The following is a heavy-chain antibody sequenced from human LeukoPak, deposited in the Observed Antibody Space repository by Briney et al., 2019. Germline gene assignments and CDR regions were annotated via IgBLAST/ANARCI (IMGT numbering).Heavy chain of an antibody. Sequence: GGSLRLSCAASGFTFSSYGMHWVRQAPGKGLEWVANIKQDGSEKYYVDSVKGRFTISRDNAKNSLYLQMNSLRAEDTAVYYCARVSTGVCDYWGQGTLVTVSS. J-gene: IGHJ4*02. D-gene: IGHD2-8*01. CDR3: ARVSTGVCDY. CDR2: IKQDGSEK. CDR1: GFTFSSYG. V-gene: IGHV3-7*03.